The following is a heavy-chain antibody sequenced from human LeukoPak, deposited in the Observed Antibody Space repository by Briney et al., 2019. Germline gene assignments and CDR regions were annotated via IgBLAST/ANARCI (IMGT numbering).Heavy chain of an antibody. CDR3: AREPPPGGFEY. Sequence: PSETLSLTCTVSGGSISTYYWSWIRQPPGKGLEWIGYIYYSGYTNYNPSLKSRVTISVDTSKNQFSLKLSSVTAADTAVYYCAREPPPGGFEYWGQGTLVTVSS. V-gene: IGHV4-59*12. D-gene: IGHD3-10*01. CDR2: IYYSGYT. J-gene: IGHJ4*02. CDR1: GGSISTYY.